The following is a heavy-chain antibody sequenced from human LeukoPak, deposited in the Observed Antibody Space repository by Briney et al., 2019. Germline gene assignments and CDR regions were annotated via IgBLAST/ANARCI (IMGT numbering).Heavy chain of an antibody. CDR3: ARDSYYYGSGSYYTNYYYYYMDV. CDR2: IYYSGST. J-gene: IGHJ6*03. D-gene: IGHD3-10*01. CDR1: GGSIGSYY. V-gene: IGHV4-59*01. Sequence: SETLSLTCTVSGGSIGSYYWSWIRQPPGKGLEWIGYIYYSGSTNYNPSLKSRVTISVDTSKNQFSLKLSSVTAADTAVYYCARDSYYYGSGSYYTNYYYYYMDVWGKGTTVTISS.